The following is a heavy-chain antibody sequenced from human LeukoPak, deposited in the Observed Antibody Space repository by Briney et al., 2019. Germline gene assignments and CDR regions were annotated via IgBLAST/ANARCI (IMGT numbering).Heavy chain of an antibody. CDR2: IYHSGST. CDR1: GYSISSGYY. Sequence: SETLSLTCAVSGYSISSGYYWGWIRQPPGKGLEWIGNIYHSGSTYYNPSLKSRVTISVDTSKNQFSLKLSSVTAADTAVYYCARQTGTTPSFDYWGQGTLVTVSS. D-gene: IGHD1-1*01. CDR3: ARQTGTTPSFDY. J-gene: IGHJ4*02. V-gene: IGHV4-38-2*01.